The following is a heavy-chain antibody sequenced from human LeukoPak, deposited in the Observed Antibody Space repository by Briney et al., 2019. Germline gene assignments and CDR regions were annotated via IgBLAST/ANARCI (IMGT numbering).Heavy chain of an antibody. CDR2: IYYSGST. CDR3: ARVGGYCSGGSCLDYFDY. CDR1: GGSISSGDYY. V-gene: IGHV4-30-4*01. D-gene: IGHD2-15*01. J-gene: IGHJ4*02. Sequence: SETLSLTCTVSGGSISSGDYYWSWIRQPPGKGLEWIGYIYYSGSTYYNPSLKSRVTISVDTSKNQFSLKLSSVTAADTAVYYCARVGGYCSGGSCLDYFDYWGQGTLVTVSS.